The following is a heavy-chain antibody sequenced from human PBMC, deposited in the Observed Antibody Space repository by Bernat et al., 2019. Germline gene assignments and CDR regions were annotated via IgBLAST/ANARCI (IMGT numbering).Heavy chain of an antibody. CDR1: GFTFSSYG. CDR3: ARSPGTGTVDY. CDR2: ISSSSTVI. Sequence: EVQLVESGGDLEQPGGSLRLSCVASGFTFSSYGMTWVRQAPGKGLEWVSHISSSSTVISYADSVKGRFTISRDNAKNSLYLQMNSLRAVDTAVYYCARSPGTGTVDYWGQGTLVTVAS. J-gene: IGHJ4*02. D-gene: IGHD1-1*01. V-gene: IGHV3-48*01.